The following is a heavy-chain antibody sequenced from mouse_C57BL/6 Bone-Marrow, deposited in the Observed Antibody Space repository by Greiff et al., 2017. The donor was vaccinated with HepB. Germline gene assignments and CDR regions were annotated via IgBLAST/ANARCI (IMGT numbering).Heavy chain of an antibody. Sequence: EVQVVESGGGLVKPGGSLKLSCAASGFTFSSYAMSWVRQTPEKRLEWVATISDGGSYTYYPDNVKGRFTISRDNAKNNLYLQMSHLKSEDTAMYYCARVYYALYFDVWGTGTTVTVSS. V-gene: IGHV5-4*01. CDR3: ARVYYALYFDV. CDR2: ISDGGSYT. CDR1: GFTFSSYA. D-gene: IGHD2-1*01. J-gene: IGHJ1*03.